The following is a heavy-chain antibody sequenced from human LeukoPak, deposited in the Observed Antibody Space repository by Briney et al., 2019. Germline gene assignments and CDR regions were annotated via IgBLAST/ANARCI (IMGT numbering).Heavy chain of an antibody. CDR2: IYHSGST. J-gene: IGHJ4*02. V-gene: IGHV4-4*02. Sequence: SETLSLTCAVSGGSISSSNWWSWVRQPPEKGLEWIGEIYHSGSTNYNPSLKSRVTISVDKSKNQFSLKLSSVTAADTAVYYCTRDELGGGQTPYWGQGTLVTVSS. CDR3: TRDELGGGQTPY. D-gene: IGHD4-23*01. CDR1: GGSISSSNW.